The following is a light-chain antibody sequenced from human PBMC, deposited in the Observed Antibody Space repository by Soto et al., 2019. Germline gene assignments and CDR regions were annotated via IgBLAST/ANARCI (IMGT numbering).Light chain of an antibody. CDR3: QQYSNWPPIT. CDR2: GAS. Sequence: EIVLTQSPGTLSLSPGERATLSCRASQSVSSSYLAWYHQRPGQAPRLLIYGASRRASGIPDRFSGSGSGTDFTLTISGLQSEDFAVYYCQQYSNWPPITFGQGTRLEIK. V-gene: IGKV3-20*01. CDR1: QSVSSSY. J-gene: IGKJ5*01.